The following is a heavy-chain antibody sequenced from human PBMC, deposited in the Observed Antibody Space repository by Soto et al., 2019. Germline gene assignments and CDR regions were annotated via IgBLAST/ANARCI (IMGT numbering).Heavy chain of an antibody. V-gene: IGHV3-23*01. CDR3: AKSGGAGISYYYYYMDV. J-gene: IGHJ6*03. Sequence: EVQLLESGEGLVQPGGSLRLSCAASGFTFSSYAMSWVRQAPGKGLEWVSAISGSGGSTYYADSVKGRFTISRDNSKNTLYLQMNSLRAEDTAVYYCAKSGGAGISYYYYYMDVWGKGTTVTVSS. D-gene: IGHD3-16*01. CDR2: ISGSGGST. CDR1: GFTFSSYA.